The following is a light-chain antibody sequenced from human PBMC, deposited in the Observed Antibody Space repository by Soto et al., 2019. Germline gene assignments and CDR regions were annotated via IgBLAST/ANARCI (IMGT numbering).Light chain of an antibody. Sequence: DILFTQSPATLSVSPGERATLSCRASQSVGSNLAWYQQKNGQAPRLLIYGASTRDTGIPARFSGSGSGTEFTLTISRLQSEDFEVYYCQQYNNWPRTFGQGTKVDI. CDR2: GAS. V-gene: IGKV3-15*01. CDR1: QSVGSN. J-gene: IGKJ1*01. CDR3: QQYNNWPRT.